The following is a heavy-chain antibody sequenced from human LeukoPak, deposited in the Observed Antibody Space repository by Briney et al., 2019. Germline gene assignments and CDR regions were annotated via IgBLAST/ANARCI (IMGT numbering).Heavy chain of an antibody. J-gene: IGHJ4*02. CDR3: ARTLSSSWSAVDY. Sequence: SQTLSITCAISGDSASSNSAAWNWIRQSPSRGLEWLGRTYYRSKWYNDYAVSVKSRITINPDTSKNQFSLQLNSVTPEDTAVYYCARTLSSSWSAVDYWGQGTLVTVSS. CDR2: TYYRSKWYN. D-gene: IGHD6-13*01. CDR1: GDSASSNSAA. V-gene: IGHV6-1*01.